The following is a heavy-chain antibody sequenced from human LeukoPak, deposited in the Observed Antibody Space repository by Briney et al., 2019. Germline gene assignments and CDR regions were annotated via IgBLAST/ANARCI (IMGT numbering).Heavy chain of an antibody. CDR3: AIEGTYYYDSSGYYYPYYFDY. Sequence: SETLSLTCTVSGGSISSSSYYWGWIRQPPGKGLEWIGSIYYSGSTYYNPSLKSRVTISVDTSKNQFSLKLSSVTAADTAVYYCAIEGTYYYDSSGYYYPYYFDYWGQGTLVTVSS. CDR2: IYYSGST. V-gene: IGHV4-39*07. CDR1: GGSISSSSYY. J-gene: IGHJ4*02. D-gene: IGHD3-22*01.